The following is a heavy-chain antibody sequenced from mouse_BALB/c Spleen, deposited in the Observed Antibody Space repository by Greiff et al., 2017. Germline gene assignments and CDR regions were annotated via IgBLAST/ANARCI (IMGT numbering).Heavy chain of an antibody. CDR1: GYSFTDYN. V-gene: IGHV1S135*01. CDR3: ARAYGYDVAWFAY. CDR2: IDPYNGGT. D-gene: IGHD2-2*01. J-gene: IGHJ3*01. Sequence: VQLQQSGPELVKPGASVKVSCKASGYSFTDYNMYWVKQSHGKSLEWIGDIDPYNGGTSYNQKFKGKATLTVDKSSSTAFMHRNSLTSEDSAVYYCARAYGYDVAWFAYWGQRTLVTVSA.